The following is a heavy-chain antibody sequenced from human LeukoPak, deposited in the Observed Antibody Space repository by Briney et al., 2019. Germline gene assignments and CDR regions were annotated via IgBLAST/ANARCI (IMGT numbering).Heavy chain of an antibody. Sequence: ASVKVSCKASGYTFTSYGISWVRQAPGQGLEWMGRIIPIFGTANYAQKFQGRVTITTDESTSTAYMELSSLRSEDTAVYYCARDRGSGWLPYYFDYWGQGTLVTVSS. D-gene: IGHD6-19*01. CDR1: GYTFTSYG. J-gene: IGHJ4*02. CDR3: ARDRGSGWLPYYFDY. V-gene: IGHV1-69*05. CDR2: IIPIFGTA.